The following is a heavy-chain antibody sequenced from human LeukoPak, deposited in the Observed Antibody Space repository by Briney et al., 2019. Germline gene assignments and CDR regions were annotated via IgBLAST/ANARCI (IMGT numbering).Heavy chain of an antibody. CDR2: INWNGDNP. J-gene: IGHJ4*02. CDR3: ARRSVAGATTGYYYDS. Sequence: PGGSLRLSCEASGFTFEDYGMTWVRQRPGKGLEYVCEINWNGDNPVYENSLRGRFTISRDNAKNSVYLQMSSLRVDDTAFYYCARRSVAGATTGYYYDSWGQGTLVTVSS. CDR1: GFTFEDYG. V-gene: IGHV3-20*04. D-gene: IGHD1-26*01.